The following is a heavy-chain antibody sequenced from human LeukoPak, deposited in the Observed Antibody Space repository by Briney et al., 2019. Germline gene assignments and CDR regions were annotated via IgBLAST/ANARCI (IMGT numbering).Heavy chain of an antibody. D-gene: IGHD2-8*02. CDR1: GFTLSSYG. CDR3: ARYNTGSVDY. Sequence: GGSLRLSCAASGFTLSSYGMHWFRQAPGKGLEWVAVIWYDGSKKYYADSVKGRFTISRDNSKNTLYLQMDSLRAEDTAAYYCARYNTGSVDYWGQGTLVTVSS. J-gene: IGHJ4*02. CDR2: IWYDGSKK. V-gene: IGHV3-33*01.